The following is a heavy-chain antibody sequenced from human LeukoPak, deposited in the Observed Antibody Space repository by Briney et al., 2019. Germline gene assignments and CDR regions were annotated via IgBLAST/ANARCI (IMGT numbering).Heavy chain of an antibody. CDR2: IYDSGST. D-gene: IGHD1-26*01. CDR3: ARDGILEAVDY. CDR1: GGSISGYY. Sequence: SETLSLTCTVSGGSISGYYWSWLRQPPGKGLEWIGHIYDSGSTNYNPSLKSRVTISVDTSKNQFSLKLSSVTAAGTAVYYCARDGILEAVDYWGQGTLVTVSS. J-gene: IGHJ4*02. V-gene: IGHV4-59*12.